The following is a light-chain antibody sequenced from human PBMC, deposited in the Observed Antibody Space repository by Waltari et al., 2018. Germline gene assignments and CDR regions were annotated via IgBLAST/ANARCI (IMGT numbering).Light chain of an antibody. V-gene: IGKV2-40*01. CDR1: QSVLHSNGNTY. Sequence: DIVMTQTPLSLPITPGEPASISCRSSQSVLHSNGNTYLHWYLQKPGQSPQLLIYGGSNRASGVPDRFSGSGSGTDFTLKISKVEAEDVGVYYCVQAIAFPFTFGPGTKLDIK. CDR3: VQAIAFPFT. CDR2: GGS. J-gene: IGKJ3*01.